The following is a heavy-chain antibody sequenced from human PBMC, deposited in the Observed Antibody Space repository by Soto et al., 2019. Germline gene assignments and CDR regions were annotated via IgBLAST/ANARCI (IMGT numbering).Heavy chain of an antibody. V-gene: IGHV3-30-3*01. J-gene: IGHJ4*02. Sequence: QVQLVESGGAVVQPGRSLRLSCAASGFTFGAYSLHWVRQAPGKGLEWVSLISYDGSNKYFADSVKGRFTISRDNSKNTLHLQMNSLSAEDTAVYYCARERSGGFDYWGQGTLVTVSS. CDR3: ARERSGGFDY. CDR2: ISYDGSNK. D-gene: IGHD1-26*01. CDR1: GFTFGAYS.